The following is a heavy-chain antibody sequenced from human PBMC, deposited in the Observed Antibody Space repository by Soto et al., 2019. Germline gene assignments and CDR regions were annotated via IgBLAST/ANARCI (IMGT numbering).Heavy chain of an antibody. CDR1: GYTFTGYY. D-gene: IGHD6-6*01. J-gene: IGHJ4*02. CDR3: ARTSIAARPYDY. CDR2: INPNSGGT. Sequence: ASVKVSCKASGYTFTGYYVHWVRQAPGQGLEWMGWINPNSGGTNYAQKFQGRVTMTRDTSISTAYMELSRLRSDDTAVYYCARTSIAARPYDYWGQGTLVTVS. V-gene: IGHV1-2*02.